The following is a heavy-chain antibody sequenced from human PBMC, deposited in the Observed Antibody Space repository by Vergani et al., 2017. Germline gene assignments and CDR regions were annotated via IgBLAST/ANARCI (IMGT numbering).Heavy chain of an antibody. V-gene: IGHV4-61*02. Sequence: QVQLQESGPGLVKPSQTLSLTCTVSGGSISSGSYYWSWIRQPAGKGLEWIGRIYTSGSTNYNPSLKSRVTISVDTSKNQFSLKLSSVTAADTAVYYCASGVRFLEWLPNYYYGMDVWGQGTTVTVSS. CDR2: IYTSGST. CDR3: ASGVRFLEWLPNYYYGMDV. J-gene: IGHJ6*02. D-gene: IGHD3-3*01. CDR1: GGSISSGSYY.